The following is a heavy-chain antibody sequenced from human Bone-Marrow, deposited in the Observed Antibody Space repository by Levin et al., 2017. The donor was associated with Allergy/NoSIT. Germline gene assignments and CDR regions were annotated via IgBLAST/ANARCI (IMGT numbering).Heavy chain of an antibody. Sequence: PPGGSLRLSCTTSGFVFPEFAMTWVRQAPGRGLEWIGFIRTQDYGGRADYAASVKHRFTISRDDSKRITYLEMNSLDIEDTAVYFCTLGTRGSYLQHWGQGTLVTVSS. CDR2: IRTQDYGGRA. V-gene: IGHV3-49*04. D-gene: IGHD1-26*01. CDR3: TLGTRGSYLQH. J-gene: IGHJ1*01. CDR1: GFVFPEFA.